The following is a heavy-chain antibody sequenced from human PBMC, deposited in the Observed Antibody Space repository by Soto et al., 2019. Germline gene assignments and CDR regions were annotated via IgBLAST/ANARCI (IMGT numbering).Heavy chain of an antibody. CDR3: ARLDYTQPLYYHYYLAV. CDR1: GGSIGSYY. J-gene: IGHJ6*03. V-gene: IGHV4-59*08. D-gene: IGHD4-4*01. CDR2: LSYSGST. Sequence: SETLSLSCTVSGGSIGSYYWSWIRQPPGKGLEWIGYLSYSGSTSYNPSLKSRVTISADTSKNQFSLKLSSVTAADTAVYYCARLDYTQPLYYHYYLAVWGKGTTVTVSS.